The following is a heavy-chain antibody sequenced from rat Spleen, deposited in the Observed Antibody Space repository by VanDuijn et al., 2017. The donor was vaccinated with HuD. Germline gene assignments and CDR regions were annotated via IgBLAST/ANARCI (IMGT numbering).Heavy chain of an antibody. CDR1: GFTFSDYY. CDR2: ISYDGRNT. CDR3: TREIHYYFDY. V-gene: IGHV5-29*01. Sequence: EVQLVESDGGLVQPGRSLKLSCAASGFTFSDYYMAWVRQAPTKGLEWVATISYDGRNTYYRDSVKGRFTISRDKAKNTLYLQMDSLRSEDTATYYCTREIHYYFDYWGQGVMVTVSS. D-gene: IGHD1-9*01. J-gene: IGHJ2*01.